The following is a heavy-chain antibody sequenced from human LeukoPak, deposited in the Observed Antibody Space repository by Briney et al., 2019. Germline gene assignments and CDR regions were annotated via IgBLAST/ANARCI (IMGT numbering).Heavy chain of an antibody. V-gene: IGHV3-30*02. CDR2: MQYDGSIK. CDR1: GFTFSSYD. D-gene: IGHD3-22*01. Sequence: GGSLRLSCAASGFTFSSYDMHWVRQAPGKGLEWVAFMQYDGSIKYYADSVKGRFTISRDNSKNTLYLQMNSLRAEDTAVYYCAKDAKRGYYDSTGLFDYWGQGTLVTVSS. CDR3: AKDAKRGYYDSTGLFDY. J-gene: IGHJ4*02.